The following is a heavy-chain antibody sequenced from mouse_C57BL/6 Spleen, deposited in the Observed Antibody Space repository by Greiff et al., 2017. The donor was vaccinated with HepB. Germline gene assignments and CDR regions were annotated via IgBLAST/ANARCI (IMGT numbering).Heavy chain of an antibody. CDR2: ISDGGSYT. D-gene: IGHD4-1*01. Sequence: EVQLVEVGGGLVKPGGSLKLSCAASGFTFSSYAMSWVRQTPEKRLEWVATISDGGSYTYYPDNVKGRFTISRDNAKNNLYLQMSHLKSEDTAMYYCARTGNYFDYWGQGTTLTVSS. CDR1: GFTFSSYA. CDR3: ARTGNYFDY. V-gene: IGHV5-4*01. J-gene: IGHJ2*01.